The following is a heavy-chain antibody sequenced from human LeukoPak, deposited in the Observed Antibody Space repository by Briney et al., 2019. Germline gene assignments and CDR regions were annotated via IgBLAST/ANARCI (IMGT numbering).Heavy chain of an antibody. D-gene: IGHD3-9*01. CDR2: IGASGGST. CDR3: AKAEGYDILTGLDY. Sequence: GGSLRLSCADSGFTVSSNYMRWVRQAPGKGLEWVSGIGASGGSTYYADSVKGRFTISRDNSKNTLYLQMNSLRTEDTAVYYCAKAEGYDILTGLDYWGQGTLVTVSS. CDR1: GFTVSSNY. J-gene: IGHJ4*02. V-gene: IGHV3-23*01.